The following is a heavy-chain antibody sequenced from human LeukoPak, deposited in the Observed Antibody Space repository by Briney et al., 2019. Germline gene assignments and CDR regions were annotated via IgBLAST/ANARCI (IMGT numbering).Heavy chain of an antibody. D-gene: IGHD2-2*01. CDR2: ISAYNGNT. CDR1: GYTFTSYG. J-gene: IGHJ4*02. V-gene: IGHV1-18*01. Sequence: ASVKVSCKASGYTFTSYGISWVRQAPGQGLEWMGWISAYNGNTNYAQKLQGRVTMITDTSTSTAYMELRSLRSDDTAVYYCARDSEYCSSTSCYRDFDYWGQGTLVTVSS. CDR3: ARDSEYCSSTSCYRDFDY.